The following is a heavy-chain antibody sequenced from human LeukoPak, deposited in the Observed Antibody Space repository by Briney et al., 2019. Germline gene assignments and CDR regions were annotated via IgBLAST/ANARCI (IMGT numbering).Heavy chain of an antibody. CDR3: AKDLVYCSSTSCHYYYYGMDV. Sequence: GRSLRLSCAASGFTFSSYAMSWVRQAPGKGLEWVSAISGSGGSTYYADSVKGRFAISRDNSKNTLYLQMNSLRAEDTAVYYCAKDLVYCSSTSCHYYYYGMDVWGQGTTVTVSS. V-gene: IGHV3-23*01. CDR1: GFTFSSYA. J-gene: IGHJ6*02. CDR2: ISGSGGST. D-gene: IGHD2-2*01.